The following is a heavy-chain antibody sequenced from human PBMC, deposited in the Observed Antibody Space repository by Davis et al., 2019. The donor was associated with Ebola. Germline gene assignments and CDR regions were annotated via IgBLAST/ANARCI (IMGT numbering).Heavy chain of an antibody. CDR2: INHDGSEK. D-gene: IGHD3-22*01. Sequence: GGSLRLSCAASGFTVSSNDMRWVRQAPGKGLEWVANINHDGSEKYFVDSVKGRFTISRDNDKNSLYLQMNSLRAEDTAVYYCAKPIGGYDSSGYSDYWGQGTLVTVSS. J-gene: IGHJ4*02. CDR3: AKPIGGYDSSGYSDY. V-gene: IGHV3-7*03. CDR1: GFTVSSND.